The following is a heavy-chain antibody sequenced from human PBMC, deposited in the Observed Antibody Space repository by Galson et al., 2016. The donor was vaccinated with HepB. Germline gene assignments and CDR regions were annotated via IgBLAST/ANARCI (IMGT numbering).Heavy chain of an antibody. CDR1: GYSISTGYY. CDR2: IFRSGTT. V-gene: IGHV4-38-2*02. CDR3: ARDNSAMARGIIIRGEVDY. Sequence: LSLTCSVSGYSISTGYYWGWVRQPPGKGLEWIGYIFRSGTTYYNPSLKSRVTLSLDTSKNQFSLKLASVTAADTAMYYCARDNSAMARGIIIRGEVDYWGQGTLVNVSS. D-gene: IGHD3-10*01. J-gene: IGHJ4*02.